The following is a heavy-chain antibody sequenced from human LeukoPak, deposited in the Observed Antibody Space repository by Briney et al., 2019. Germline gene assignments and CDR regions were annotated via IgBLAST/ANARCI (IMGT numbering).Heavy chain of an antibody. CDR2: IYFTESV. CDR1: GGSISTIGYY. CDR3: ARHHGYNYGHLDY. V-gene: IGHV4-39*01. J-gene: IGHJ4*02. D-gene: IGHD5-18*01. Sequence: SETLSLTCTVSGGSISTIGYYWGWLRQPPGKGLEWIGSIYFTESVYYNPSLKSRVTISVDTSNNQFSLKLTSVTAADTAIYYCARHHGYNYGHLDYWGQGILVTVSS.